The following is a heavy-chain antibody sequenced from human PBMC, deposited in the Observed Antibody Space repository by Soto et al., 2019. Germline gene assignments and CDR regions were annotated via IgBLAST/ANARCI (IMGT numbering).Heavy chain of an antibody. CDR1: AFTFSRYA. Sequence: EVQLLESGGGLIQPGGSLRLSCAASAFTFSRYAMNWVRQAPGQGLEWFSAISASGGNTYYADSVKGRFTISRDNSKNTLYLQMNSLRAEDTAVYYCAKDPDTPMVFASWGQGTLVTVSS. J-gene: IGHJ5*02. CDR3: AKDPDTPMVFAS. D-gene: IGHD5-18*01. CDR2: ISASGGNT. V-gene: IGHV3-23*01.